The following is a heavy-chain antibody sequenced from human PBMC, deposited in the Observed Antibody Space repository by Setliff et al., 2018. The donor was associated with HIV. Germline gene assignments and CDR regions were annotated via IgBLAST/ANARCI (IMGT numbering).Heavy chain of an antibody. D-gene: IGHD2-21*02. CDR2: INHSGST. J-gene: IGHJ6*03. CDR1: GGSFSGYY. V-gene: IGHV4-34*01. CDR3: ARLVTVVTLNYMDV. Sequence: LSLTCAVYGGSFSGYYWSWIRQPPGKGLEWIGEINHSGSTNYNPSLKSRVTISVDTSKNQFSLKLSSVTAADTAVYYCARLVTVVTLNYMDVWGKGTTVTVSS.